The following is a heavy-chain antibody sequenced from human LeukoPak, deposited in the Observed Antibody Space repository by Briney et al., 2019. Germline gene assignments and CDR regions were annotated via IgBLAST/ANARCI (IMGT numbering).Heavy chain of an antibody. D-gene: IGHD3-10*02. CDR1: GFTFSSHA. Sequence: PGGSLRLSCTASGFTFSSHAMSWVRQAPGKGLEWVSAISGSGVTTYYADSVKGRFTISRDNAKNSLYLQMNSLRAEDTAVYYCAELGITMIGGVWGKGTTVTISS. V-gene: IGHV3-23*01. CDR2: ISGSGVTT. CDR3: AELGITMIGGV. J-gene: IGHJ6*04.